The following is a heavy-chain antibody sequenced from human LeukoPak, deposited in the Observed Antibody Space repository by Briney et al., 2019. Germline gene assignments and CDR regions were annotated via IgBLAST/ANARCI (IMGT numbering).Heavy chain of an antibody. CDR1: GYTFTSYD. D-gene: IGHD6-13*01. V-gene: IGHV1-8*01. CDR2: MNPNSGAT. J-gene: IGHJ4*02. Sequence: ASVKVSCKASGYTFTSYDFNWLRQATGQGPEWMGWMNPNSGATGYAQKFQGRITMTRSASINTAYMELTDLRSEDTAVYYCAKGTAVGTRQHFDHWGQGTLVTVSS. CDR3: AKGTAVGTRQHFDH.